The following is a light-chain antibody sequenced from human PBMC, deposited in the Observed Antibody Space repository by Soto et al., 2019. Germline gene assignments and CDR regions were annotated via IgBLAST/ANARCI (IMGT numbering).Light chain of an antibody. V-gene: IGLV1-44*01. Sequence: QSVLTQPPSTSGTPGQRVTISCSGSSSNIGGEAVNWYQQLPGTAPKLLIYSYNQRPSGVPDRFSGSKSGTSASPAISGLQSEDEADYICAAWDDSLNGYVFGTGTKLTVL. J-gene: IGLJ1*01. CDR3: AAWDDSLNGYV. CDR2: SYN. CDR1: SSNIGGEA.